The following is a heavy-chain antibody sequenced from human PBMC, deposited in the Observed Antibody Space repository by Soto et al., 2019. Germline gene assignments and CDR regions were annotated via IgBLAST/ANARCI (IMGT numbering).Heavy chain of an antibody. CDR2: ISHSGSST. D-gene: IGHD3-10*01. V-gene: IGHV3-23*01. CDR1: VVSFSNYA. Sequence: EVQLLESGGGLVQPGGSLRLSCAASVVSFSNYAMNWVRQAPGKGLEWVSGISHSGSSTYYADSVKGRFTNSRDNSKNTMYLQMNSLRAEDTAVYYCAKGSWVHHGSEGGNWLDPWGQGTLVTVSS. J-gene: IGHJ5*02. CDR3: AKGSWVHHGSEGGNWLDP.